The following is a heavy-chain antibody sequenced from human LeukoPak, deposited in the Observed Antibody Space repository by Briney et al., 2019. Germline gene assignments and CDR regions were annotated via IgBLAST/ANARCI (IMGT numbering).Heavy chain of an antibody. J-gene: IGHJ5*02. Sequence: SETLSLTCTVSGGSISGQYWSWIRQPPGRGLEWIGYVSYSGNTKYNPSLKSRVTISVDTSKNQFSLKLNSMTAADTSVYYCAGLRFLEWLFPWFDPWGQGTLVTVSS. CDR3: AGLRFLEWLFPWFDP. CDR2: VSYSGNT. V-gene: IGHV4-59*08. CDR1: GGSISGQY. D-gene: IGHD3-3*01.